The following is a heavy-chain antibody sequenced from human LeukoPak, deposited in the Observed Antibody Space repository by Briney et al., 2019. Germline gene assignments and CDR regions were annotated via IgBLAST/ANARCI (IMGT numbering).Heavy chain of an antibody. J-gene: IGHJ4*02. CDR3: ARDGDGDYDSSGYQIY. CDR2: ISAYNGNT. D-gene: IGHD3-22*01. Sequence: ASVKVSCKASGYTFTSYGISWVQQAPGQGLEWMGWISAYNGNTNYAQKLQGRVTMTTDTSTSTAYMELRSLRSDDTAVYYCARDGDGDYDSSGYQIYWGQGTLVTVSS. V-gene: IGHV1-18*01. CDR1: GYTFTSYG.